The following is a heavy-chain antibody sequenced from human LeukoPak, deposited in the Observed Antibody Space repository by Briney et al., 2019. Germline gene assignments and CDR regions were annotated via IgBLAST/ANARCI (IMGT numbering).Heavy chain of an antibody. CDR3: ARRGQHSSSWYGPSYYGMDV. CDR2: INPNSGGT. V-gene: IGHV1-2*02. Sequence: ASVKVSCKASGYTFTGYYMHWVRQAPGQGLEWMGWINPNSGGTNYAQKFQGRVTMTRDTSISTAYMELNRLRSDDTAVYYCARRGQHSSSWYGPSYYGMDVWGQGTTVTVSS. D-gene: IGHD6-13*01. CDR1: GYTFTGYY. J-gene: IGHJ6*02.